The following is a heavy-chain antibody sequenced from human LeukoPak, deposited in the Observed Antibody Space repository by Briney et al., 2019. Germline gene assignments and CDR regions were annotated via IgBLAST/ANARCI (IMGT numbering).Heavy chain of an antibody. CDR3: ARDSDYGPHGAFDI. V-gene: IGHV1-69*04. CDR2: IIPILGIA. J-gene: IGHJ3*02. Sequence: SVKVSCKASGGTFSSYAISWVRQAPGQGLEWMGRIIPILGIANYAQKFQGRVTITADESTSTAYMELSSLRSEDTAVYYCARDSDYGPHGAFDIWGQGTMVTVSS. D-gene: IGHD3-16*01. CDR1: GGTFSSYA.